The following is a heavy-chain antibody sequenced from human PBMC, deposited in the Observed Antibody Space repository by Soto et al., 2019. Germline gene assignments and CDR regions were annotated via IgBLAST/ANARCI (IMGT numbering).Heavy chain of an antibody. V-gene: IGHV3-23*01. J-gene: IGHJ4*02. D-gene: IGHD2-15*01. Sequence: GGSLRLSCAASGFTFSSYAMSWVRQAPGKGLEWVSAISGSGGSTYYADSVKGRFTISRDNSKNTLYLQMNSLRAEDTAVYYCAKKVGSGVVVAATTSAIDYWGQGTLVTVSS. CDR3: AKKVGSGVVVAATTSAIDY. CDR2: ISGSGGST. CDR1: GFTFSSYA.